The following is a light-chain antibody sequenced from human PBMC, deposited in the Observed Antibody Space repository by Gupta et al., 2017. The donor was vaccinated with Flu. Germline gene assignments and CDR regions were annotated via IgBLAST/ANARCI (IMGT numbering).Light chain of an antibody. CDR3: LQHNSYPRT. Sequence: EIQETQPPSPLAGSGGDRGNITCRASQGIRNDLGWYQQKPGKAPKRPIYAASTLESGVPSRFSGSGSGTEFTLTISSLQPEDFATYYCLQHNSYPRTFGQGTKVEIK. CDR1: QGIRND. V-gene: IGKV1-17*01. J-gene: IGKJ1*01. CDR2: AAS.